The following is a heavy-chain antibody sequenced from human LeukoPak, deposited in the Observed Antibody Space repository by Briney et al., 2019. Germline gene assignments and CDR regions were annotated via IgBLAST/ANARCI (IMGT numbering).Heavy chain of an antibody. J-gene: IGHJ4*02. CDR1: GYTFTSYY. CDR2: INPNSGGT. Sequence: EASVKVSCKASGYTFTSYYMHWVRQAPGQGLEWMGRINPNSGGTNYAQKFQGRVTMTRDTSISTAYMELSRLRSDDTAVYYCARARNYCSGGSCYYFDYWGQGTLVTVSS. CDR3: ARARNYCSGGSCYYFDY. V-gene: IGHV1-2*06. D-gene: IGHD2-15*01.